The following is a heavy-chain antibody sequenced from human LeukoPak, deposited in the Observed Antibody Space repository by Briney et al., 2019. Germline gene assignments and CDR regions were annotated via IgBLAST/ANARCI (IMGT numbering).Heavy chain of an antibody. CDR1: GGSFSGYY. CDR3: ARGLRQYYGSGSHFDY. D-gene: IGHD3-10*01. Sequence: SETLSLTCAVYGGSFSGYYWSWIRQPPGKGLEWIGEINHSGSTNYNPSLKSRVTISVDTSKNQFSLKLSSVTAADTAVYHCARGLRQYYGSGSHFDYWGQGTLVTVSS. V-gene: IGHV4-34*01. CDR2: INHSGST. J-gene: IGHJ4*02.